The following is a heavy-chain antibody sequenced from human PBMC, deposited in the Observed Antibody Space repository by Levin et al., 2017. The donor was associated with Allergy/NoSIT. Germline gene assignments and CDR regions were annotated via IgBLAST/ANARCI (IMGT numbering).Heavy chain of an antibody. CDR3: AREAGAHLVAFDI. D-gene: IGHD6-19*01. J-gene: IGHJ3*02. V-gene: IGHV1-2*02. CDR1: GYTFTGYY. CDR2: INPNSGGT. Sequence: GESLKISCKASGYTFTGYYMHWVRQAPGQGLEWMGWINPNSGGTNYAQKFQGRVTMTRDTSISTAYMELSRLRSDDTAVYYCAREAGAHLVAFDIWGQGTMVTVSS.